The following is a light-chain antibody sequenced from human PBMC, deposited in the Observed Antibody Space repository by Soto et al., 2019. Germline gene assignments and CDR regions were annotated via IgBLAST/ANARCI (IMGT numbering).Light chain of an antibody. CDR2: AAS. CDR1: QSVSSSH. V-gene: IGKV3-11*01. J-gene: IGKJ4*01. CDR3: QQRSSWPPIT. Sequence: EIVLTQSPGTLSLSPGERATLSCRAIQSVSSSHLAWYQHKPGQAPRLLIYAASNRPTGIPARFTGSGSGTDFNLTISSLEPEDFAVYYCQQRSSWPPITFGGGTKVDIK.